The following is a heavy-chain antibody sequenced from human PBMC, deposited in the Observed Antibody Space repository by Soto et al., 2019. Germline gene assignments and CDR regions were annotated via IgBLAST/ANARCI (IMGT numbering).Heavy chain of an antibody. J-gene: IGHJ6*03. CDR2: INPNSGGT. V-gene: IGHV1-2*04. CDR1: GYTFTGYY. D-gene: IGHD3-3*01. Sequence: ASVKGSCKASGYTFTGYYIHWVRQAPGQGLEWMGWINPNSGGTSYAQKFQGWVTMTRDTSISTAYMELSRLRSDDTAVYYCARDRGTIFGVVPSYYSYSYMAVWGKGTTVTVSS. CDR3: ARDRGTIFGVVPSYYSYSYMAV.